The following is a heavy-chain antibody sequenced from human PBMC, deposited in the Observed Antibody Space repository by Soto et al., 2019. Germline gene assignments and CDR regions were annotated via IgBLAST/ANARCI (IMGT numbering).Heavy chain of an antibody. CDR1: GFIFKNYA. V-gene: IGHV3-23*01. CDR3: ARGNGMDV. Sequence: GGSLRLSCAASGFIFKNYAMTWVRQALGKGLEWVSGISESGGNTYYADSVKGRFTVSRDNSKNTVYMQLNSLRAEDTAVYYCARGNGMDVWGQGTTVTVSS. CDR2: ISESGGNT. J-gene: IGHJ6*02.